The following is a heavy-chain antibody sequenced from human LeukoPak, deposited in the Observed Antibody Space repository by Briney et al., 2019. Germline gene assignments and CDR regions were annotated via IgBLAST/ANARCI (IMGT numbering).Heavy chain of an antibody. J-gene: IGHJ3*02. CDR2: IYSGGST. CDR1: GFTFSSYA. Sequence: GGSLRLSCAASGFTFSSYAMSWVRQAPGKGLEWVSVIYSGGSTYYADSVKGRFTISRDNSKNTLYLQMNSLRAEDTAVYYCAREWLRSASGAFDIWGQGTMVTVSS. D-gene: IGHD5-12*01. CDR3: AREWLRSASGAFDI. V-gene: IGHV3-66*01.